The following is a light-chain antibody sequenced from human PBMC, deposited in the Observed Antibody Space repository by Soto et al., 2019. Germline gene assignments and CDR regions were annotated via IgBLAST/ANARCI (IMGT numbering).Light chain of an antibody. Sequence: EIVMTQSPATLSVSPGERATLSCRASQSVSSNLAWYQQKPGQNPKLLIYVASTRATGIPARFSNSGSGTEFTRTICSLQSEDFAVYYCQQYNVWPLTFGGGTKVEFK. J-gene: IGKJ4*01. CDR2: VAS. CDR3: QQYNVWPLT. CDR1: QSVSSN. V-gene: IGKV3-15*01.